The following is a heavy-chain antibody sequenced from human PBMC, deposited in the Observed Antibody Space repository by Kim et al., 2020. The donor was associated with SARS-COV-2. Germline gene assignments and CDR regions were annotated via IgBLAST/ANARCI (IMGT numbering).Heavy chain of an antibody. CDR2: ISAYNGNT. D-gene: IGHD2-2*02. CDR1: GYTFTSYG. CDR3: AVSYCSSTSCYRVPFDY. J-gene: IGHJ4*02. Sequence: ASVKVSCKASGYTFTSYGISWVRQAPGQGLEWMGWISAYNGNTNYAQKLQGRVTMTTDTSTSTAYMELRSLRSDDTAVYYCAVSYCSSTSCYRVPFDYWGQGTLVTASS. V-gene: IGHV1-18*01.